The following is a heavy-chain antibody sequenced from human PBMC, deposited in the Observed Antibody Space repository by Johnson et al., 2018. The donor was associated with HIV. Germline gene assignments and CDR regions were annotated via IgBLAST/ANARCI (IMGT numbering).Heavy chain of an antibody. V-gene: IGHV3-30*04. CDR2: ISYDGSDK. CDR3: ARSHRYGTMMATIRPFDI. J-gene: IGHJ3*02. D-gene: IGHD5-12*01. Sequence: PAKGLEWVAFISYDGSDKYYADSVKGRLTISRDSSKNSLNLQMNSLRAEDTALYYCARSHRYGTMMATIRPFDIWGQGTMVTVSS.